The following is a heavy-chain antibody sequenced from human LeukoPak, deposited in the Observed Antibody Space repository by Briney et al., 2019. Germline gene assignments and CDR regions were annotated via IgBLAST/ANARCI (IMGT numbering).Heavy chain of an antibody. D-gene: IGHD3-10*01. CDR2: ISGSGGST. CDR3: AKDPALWFGELLSYFDY. Sequence: GGSLRLSCAASGFTFSSYAMSWVRQAPGKGLEWVSAISGSGGSTYYADSVKGRFTISRDNSKNTLYLQMNSLRAKDTAVYYCAKDPALWFGELLSYFDYWGQGTLVTVSS. J-gene: IGHJ4*02. CDR1: GFTFSSYA. V-gene: IGHV3-23*01.